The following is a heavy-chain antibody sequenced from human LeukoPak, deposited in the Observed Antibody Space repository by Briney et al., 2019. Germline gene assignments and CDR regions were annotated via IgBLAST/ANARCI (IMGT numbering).Heavy chain of an antibody. Sequence: SETLSLTCTVSGYSISSGYYWGWIRQPPGKGLEWIGSIYHSGNTYYNPSLKSRVTISIDTSKNQFSLKLSSVTAADTAFYYCAREGTLTSYYFDYWGQGTLVSVSS. CDR2: IYHSGNT. CDR1: GYSISSGYY. J-gene: IGHJ4*02. CDR3: AREGTLTSYYFDY. V-gene: IGHV4-38-2*02. D-gene: IGHD4-11*01.